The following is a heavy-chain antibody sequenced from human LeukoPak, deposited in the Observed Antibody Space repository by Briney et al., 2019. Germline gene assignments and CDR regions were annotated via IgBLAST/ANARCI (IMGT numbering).Heavy chain of an antibody. D-gene: IGHD3-22*01. CDR1: GGSNSSGSYY. V-gene: IGHV4-61*02. CDR2: IYTSGST. CDR3: ARAQSHYDSSGYSY. Sequence: SETLSLTCTVSGGSNSSGSYYWSWIRQRAGKGLEWIGRIYTSGSTNYNPSLKSRVTISVDTSKNQFSLKLSSVTAANTAVYYCARAQSHYDSSGYSYWGQGTLVTVSS. J-gene: IGHJ4*02.